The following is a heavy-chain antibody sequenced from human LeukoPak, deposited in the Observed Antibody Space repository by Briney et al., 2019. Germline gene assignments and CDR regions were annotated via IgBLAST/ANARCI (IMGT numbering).Heavy chain of an antibody. Sequence: SETLSLTCTVSGGSISSYYWSWIRQPPGKGLEWIGYIYYSGSTNYNPSLKRRVTISVDTSKNQFSLKLSSVTAADTAVYYCARTHYDFWSGYPFDYWGQGTLVTVSS. CDR3: ARTHYDFWSGYPFDY. CDR1: GGSISSYY. J-gene: IGHJ4*02. V-gene: IGHV4-59*01. CDR2: IYYSGST. D-gene: IGHD3-3*01.